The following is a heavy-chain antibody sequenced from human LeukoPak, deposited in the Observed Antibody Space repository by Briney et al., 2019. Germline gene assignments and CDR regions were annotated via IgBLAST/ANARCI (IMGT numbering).Heavy chain of an antibody. CDR3: ARVTYEYYYDSSGYPTKGGRFDY. V-gene: IGHV1-8*03. Sequence: ASVKVSCKASGYTFTSYGINWVRQATGQGLEWMGWMNPNSGNTAYAQKFQGRVTITRNTSISTAYMELSSLRSEDTAVYYCARVTYEYYYDSSGYPTKGGRFDYWGQGTLVTVSS. J-gene: IGHJ4*02. D-gene: IGHD3-22*01. CDR1: GYTFTSYG. CDR2: MNPNSGNT.